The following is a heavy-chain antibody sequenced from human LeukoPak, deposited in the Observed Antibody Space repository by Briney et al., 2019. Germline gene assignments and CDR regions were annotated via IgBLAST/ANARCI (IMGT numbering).Heavy chain of an antibody. Sequence: PGGSLRLSCEASGFTFSSYSMNWVRQAPGKGLEWVSYISSSSSTKKYVDSVKGRFTISRDNAKNSLYLQMNSLRAEDTAVYYCARVREYYYGSGSPRDYYYYMDVWGKGTTVTVSS. J-gene: IGHJ6*03. V-gene: IGHV3-48*01. CDR1: GFTFSSYS. D-gene: IGHD3-10*01. CDR2: ISSSSSTK. CDR3: ARVREYYYGSGSPRDYYYYMDV.